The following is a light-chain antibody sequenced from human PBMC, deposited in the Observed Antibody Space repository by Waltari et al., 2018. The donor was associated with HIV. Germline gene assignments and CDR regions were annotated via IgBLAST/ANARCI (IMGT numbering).Light chain of an antibody. CDR1: KLGDKY. V-gene: IGLV3-1*01. CDR2: QDS. CDR3: QAWDSSAAAV. J-gene: IGLJ3*02. Sequence: SYELTQPPSVSVSPGQTASITCSGDKLGDKYACWYQQQPGQSPVLVIYQDSKRPSGIPERFSGSNSGNTATLTISGTQAMDEADYYCQAWDSSAAAVFGGGTKLTVL.